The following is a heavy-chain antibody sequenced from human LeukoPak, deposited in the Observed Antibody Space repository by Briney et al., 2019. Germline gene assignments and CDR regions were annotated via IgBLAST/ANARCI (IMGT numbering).Heavy chain of an antibody. CDR2: MNPNSGNT. V-gene: IGHV1-8*01. CDR3: ARGGSSSWWFGY. CDR1: GYTFTSYD. D-gene: IGHD6-13*01. J-gene: IGHJ4*02. Sequence: GASVKVSCKASGYTFTSYDINWVRQATGQGLEWMGWMNPNSGNTGYAQKFQGRVTMTRNTSTSTAYMELSSLRSEDTAVYYCARGGSSSWWFGYWGQGTLVTVSS.